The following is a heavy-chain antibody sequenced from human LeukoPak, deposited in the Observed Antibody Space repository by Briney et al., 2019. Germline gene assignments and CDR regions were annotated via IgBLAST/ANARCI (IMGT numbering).Heavy chain of an antibody. D-gene: IGHD6-19*01. CDR1: GGSISSYY. Sequence: NASETLSLTCTVSGGSISSYYWSWIRQPPGKGLGWIGYIYYSGSTNYNPSLKSRVTISVDTSKNQFSLKLSSVTAADTAVYYCARRARYSSGVFDYWGQGTLVTASS. V-gene: IGHV4-59*08. J-gene: IGHJ4*02. CDR2: IYYSGST. CDR3: ARRARYSSGVFDY.